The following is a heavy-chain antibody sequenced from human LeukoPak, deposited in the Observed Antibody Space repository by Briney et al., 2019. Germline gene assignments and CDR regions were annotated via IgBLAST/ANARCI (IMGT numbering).Heavy chain of an antibody. Sequence: SVKVSCKASGYTFTSYGISWVRQAPGQGLEWMGGIIPIFGTAKYAQKFQGRVTITADESTSTAYTELSSLRSEDTAVYYCARACGGDCPQGWGQGTLVTVSS. D-gene: IGHD2-21*01. V-gene: IGHV1-69*13. CDR1: GYTFTSYG. J-gene: IGHJ4*02. CDR3: ARACGGDCPQG. CDR2: IIPIFGTA.